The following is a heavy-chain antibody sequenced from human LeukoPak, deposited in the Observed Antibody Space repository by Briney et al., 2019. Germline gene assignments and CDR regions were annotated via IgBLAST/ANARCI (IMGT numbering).Heavy chain of an antibody. J-gene: IGHJ3*02. V-gene: IGHV4-59*01. CDR1: GGSISSYY. Sequence: PSETLSLTCTVSGGSISSYYWSWIRQPQGKGLECIGYIYYSGSTNYNPSLKSRVTISVDTSKNQFSLKLSSVTAADTAVYYCARGSSGYYKHAFDIWGLGTMVTVSS. D-gene: IGHD3-22*01. CDR3: ARGSSGYYKHAFDI. CDR2: IYYSGST.